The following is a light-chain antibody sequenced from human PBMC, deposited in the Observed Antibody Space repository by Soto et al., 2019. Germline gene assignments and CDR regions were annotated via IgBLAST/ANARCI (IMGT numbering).Light chain of an antibody. CDR3: SSYVGSSTLL. V-gene: IGLV2-23*01. J-gene: IGLJ7*01. Sequence: QSVLTQPASVSGSPGQSITISCTGTSSDVGNYNLVSWYQQHPGKAPKLLIYEGTKRPSGVSNCFSGSKSGNTASLTISGLQAEDEADYYCSSYVGSSTLLFGGGTQLTVL. CDR2: EGT. CDR1: SSDVGNYNL.